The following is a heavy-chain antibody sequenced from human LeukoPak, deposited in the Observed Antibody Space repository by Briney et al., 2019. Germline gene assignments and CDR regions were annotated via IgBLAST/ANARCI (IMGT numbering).Heavy chain of an antibody. CDR1: RFTFSSYA. J-gene: IGHJ4*02. V-gene: IGHV3-23*01. CDR2: ISGSGGST. Sequence: PGGSLRLSCAASRFTFSSYAMSWVRQAPGKGLEWVSAISGSGGSTYYADSVKGRFTISRDNSKNTLYLQMNSLRAEDTAVYYCAKDLNGDYVSLFDYWGQGTLVTVSS. D-gene: IGHD4-17*01. CDR3: AKDLNGDYVSLFDY.